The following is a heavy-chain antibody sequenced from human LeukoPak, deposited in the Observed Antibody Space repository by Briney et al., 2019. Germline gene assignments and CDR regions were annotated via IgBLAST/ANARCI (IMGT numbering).Heavy chain of an antibody. CDR2: ISASSSTI. J-gene: IGHJ4*02. Sequence: PGGSLRLSCAASGFTFSSYSMNWVRQAPGKGLEWVSYISASSSTIYYADSVKGRFTISRDNAKKSLFLQMNSLRAEDTAVYYCARGFHRYSYDSGAYSIYWGQGTLVTVSS. D-gene: IGHD3-22*01. CDR1: GFTFSSYS. V-gene: IGHV3-48*01. CDR3: ARGFHRYSYDSGAYSIY.